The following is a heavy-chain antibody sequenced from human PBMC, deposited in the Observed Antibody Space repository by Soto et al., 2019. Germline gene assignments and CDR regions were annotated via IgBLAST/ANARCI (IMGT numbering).Heavy chain of an antibody. Sequence: QLQLQESGPGLVKPSETLSLTCTVSGGSISSTGHYWGWIRQPPGKGLEWIGNIYYAGSPYYNPSLTIRVTISVDTSKNDFSLTLTSVTAADTAVYYCARLMGVVTVDYWGQGALVTVSS. CDR1: GGSISSTGHY. D-gene: IGHD2-21*02. CDR3: ARLMGVVTVDY. V-gene: IGHV4-39*02. CDR2: IYYAGSP. J-gene: IGHJ4*02.